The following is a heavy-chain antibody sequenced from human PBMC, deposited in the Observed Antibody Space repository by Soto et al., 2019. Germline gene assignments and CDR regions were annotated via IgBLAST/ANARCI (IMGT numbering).Heavy chain of an antibody. Sequence: QVQLVESGGGVVQPGRSLRLSCAASGFTFSSYGMHWVRQAPGKGLQWVAVISYDGSNKYYADSVKGRFTISRDNSKNTLYLQMNSLGAEDTAVYYCVGGYYFGDYWGQGTLVTVSS. CDR2: ISYDGSNK. V-gene: IGHV3-30*03. J-gene: IGHJ4*02. CDR1: GFTFSSYG. D-gene: IGHD3-22*01. CDR3: VGGYYFGDY.